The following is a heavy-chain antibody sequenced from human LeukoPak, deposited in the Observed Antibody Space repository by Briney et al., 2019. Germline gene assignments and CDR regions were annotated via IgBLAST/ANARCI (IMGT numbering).Heavy chain of an antibody. Sequence: APLKVCCKPSGYTFTGYYMHWMRQAPGHGLEWMGWINPNSGVTNYAQKFQRRVTMTRDTSISTAYMELSRLRSDDTAVYYCASVPFSYCGGDCYFDYWGQGTLVTVSS. V-gene: IGHV1-2*02. CDR2: INPNSGVT. CDR3: ASVPFSYCGGDCYFDY. J-gene: IGHJ4*02. D-gene: IGHD2-21*02. CDR1: GYTFTGYY.